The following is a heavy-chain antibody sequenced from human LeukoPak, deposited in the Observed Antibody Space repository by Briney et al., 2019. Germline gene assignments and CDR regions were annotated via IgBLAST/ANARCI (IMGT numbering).Heavy chain of an antibody. J-gene: IGHJ5*02. CDR1: GYTFTSYY. CDR2: INPSGGST. CDR3: ARERRYYDSSSHWFDP. Sequence: ASVKVSCKASGYTFTSYYMHWVRQAPGQGLKWMGIINPSGGSTSYAQKFQGRVTMTRDMSTSTVYMELSSLRSEDTAVYYCARERRYYDSSSHWFDPWGQGTLVTVSS. V-gene: IGHV1-46*01. D-gene: IGHD3-22*01.